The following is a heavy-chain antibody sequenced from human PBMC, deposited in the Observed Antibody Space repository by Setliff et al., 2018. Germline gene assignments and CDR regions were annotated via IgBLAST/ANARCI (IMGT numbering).Heavy chain of an antibody. CDR2: IYTNGGT. Sequence: SETLSLTCSVSGASISSGNDFWNWIRQPAGKGLEWIGNIYTNGGTDYSPSLRSRVTISLGTSKNQFSLQLTSVTAADTAVYYCARSGYYSIDAFDIWGQGTMVTGSS. J-gene: IGHJ3*02. CDR1: GASISSGNDF. D-gene: IGHD3-22*01. CDR3: ARSGYYSIDAFDI. V-gene: IGHV4-61*09.